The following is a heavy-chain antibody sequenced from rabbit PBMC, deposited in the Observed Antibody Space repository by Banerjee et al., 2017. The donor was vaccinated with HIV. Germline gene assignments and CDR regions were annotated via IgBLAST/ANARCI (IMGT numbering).Heavy chain of an antibody. Sequence: QEQLEESGGGLVPPGGPLNLSCKASGFDFSSYEVSWVRQAPGKGLEWIGYIYTGAGSTYYASWVNCRFSISSDNTQNTVSLQLNRLTAADAATYFCVRDAGYARYGYVDLNLWGPGTLVTVS. CDR1: GFDFSSYE. J-gene: IGHJ4*01. D-gene: IGHD6-1*01. CDR2: IYTGAGST. CDR3: VRDAGYARYGYVDLNL. V-gene: IGHV1S47*01.